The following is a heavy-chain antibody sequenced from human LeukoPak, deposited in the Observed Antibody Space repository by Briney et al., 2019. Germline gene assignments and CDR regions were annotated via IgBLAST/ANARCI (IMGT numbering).Heavy chain of an antibody. Sequence: GGSLRLSCAASGFTFSSYGMSWVRQAPGKGLEWVSSISGSGGSTYYADSVKGRFTISRDNSKNTLWLQMNSLRAEDTAVYYCAVLGYCSGGSCYSVGYYFDYWGQGTLVTVSS. CDR1: GFTFSSYG. J-gene: IGHJ4*02. D-gene: IGHD2-15*01. CDR2: ISGSGGST. CDR3: AVLGYCSGGSCYSVGYYFDY. V-gene: IGHV3-23*01.